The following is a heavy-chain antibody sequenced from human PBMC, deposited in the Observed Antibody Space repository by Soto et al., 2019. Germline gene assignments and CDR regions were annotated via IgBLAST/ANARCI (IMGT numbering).Heavy chain of an antibody. Sequence: ASGKVSCKAPGNSFTTYYMHWVRQAPGQGLEWMGIINPSGGRTTYAQKFQGRVTMTRDTSTSTFHMELSSLTSEDTAVYYCAGLYHYDSSGYYDYWGQGTLVTVSS. D-gene: IGHD3-22*01. CDR2: INPSGGRT. J-gene: IGHJ4*02. V-gene: IGHV1-46*01. CDR1: GNSFTTYY. CDR3: AGLYHYDSSGYYDY.